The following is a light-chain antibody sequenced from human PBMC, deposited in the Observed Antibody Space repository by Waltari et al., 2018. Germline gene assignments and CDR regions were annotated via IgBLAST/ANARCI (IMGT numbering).Light chain of an antibody. CDR1: SSNIGAGYD. CDR2: GNS. Sequence: QSVLTQPPSVSGAPGQRVTISCTGSSSNIGAGYDVHWYQQLPGTAPKLLIFGNSNRPSGVPDRFSGSKFGTTASLAITRLQAEDEADYYCHSYDSSLSGGVFGGGTKLTVL. CDR3: HSYDSSLSGGV. V-gene: IGLV1-40*01. J-gene: IGLJ2*01.